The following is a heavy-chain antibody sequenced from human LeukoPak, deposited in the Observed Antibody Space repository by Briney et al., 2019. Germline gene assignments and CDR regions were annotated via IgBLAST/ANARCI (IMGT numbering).Heavy chain of an antibody. CDR3: ARAYSVYDSSGYYLH. CDR1: GYTFISYL. D-gene: IGHD3-22*01. CDR2: INPSGGST. V-gene: IGHV1-46*01. J-gene: IGHJ4*02. Sequence: ASVKVSCKASGYTFISYLMHWVRQAPGQGLEWMGIINPSGGSTSYAQEFQGGVTMTRDTSTSTVYMELSSLRSEDTAVYYCARAYSVYDSSGYYLHWGQGTLVTVSS.